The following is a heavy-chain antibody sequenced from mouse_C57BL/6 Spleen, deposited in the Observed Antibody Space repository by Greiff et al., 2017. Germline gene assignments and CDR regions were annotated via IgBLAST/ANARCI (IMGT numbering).Heavy chain of an antibody. CDR2: INPNYGTT. Sequence: VQLQQSGPELVKPGASVKISCKASGYSFTDYNMNWVKQSNGQGLEWIGVINPNYGTTSYNQKFKGKATLTVDPSSSTAYMQLNSLTSEDSAVYYCAIYYGISPPVWGTGTTVTVSS. CDR1: GYSFTDYN. CDR3: AIYYGISPPV. J-gene: IGHJ1*03. V-gene: IGHV1-39*01. D-gene: IGHD1-1*01.